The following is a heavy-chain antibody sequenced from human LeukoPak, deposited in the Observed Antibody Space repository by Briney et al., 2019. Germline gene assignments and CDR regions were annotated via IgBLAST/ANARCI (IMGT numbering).Heavy chain of an antibody. CDR1: GFTFSSYA. CDR3: AREGIVEPIDY. J-gene: IGHJ4*02. V-gene: IGHV3-30-3*01. Sequence: QPGGSLRLSCAASGFTFSSYAMHWVRQAPGKGLEWVAVISYDGSNKYYADSVKGRFTISRDNSKNTLYLQMNSLRAEDTAVYYCAREGIVEPIDYWGQGTLVTVSS. D-gene: IGHD2-15*01. CDR2: ISYDGSNK.